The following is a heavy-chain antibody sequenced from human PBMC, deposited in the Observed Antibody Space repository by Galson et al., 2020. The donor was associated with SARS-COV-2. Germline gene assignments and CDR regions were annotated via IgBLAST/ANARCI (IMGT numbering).Heavy chain of an antibody. CDR1: GFTFSNAW. J-gene: IGHJ4*02. D-gene: IGHD3-10*01. CDR2: INSKTDGGTT. CDR3: TTYITMVRGVIMKDFDY. V-gene: IGHV3-15*01. Sequence: GGSLRLSCAASGFTFSNAWMSWVRQAPGKGLEWVGRINSKTDGGTTDYAAPVKGRFTISRDDSKNTLYLQMNSLKTEDTAVYYCTTYITMVRGVIMKDFDYWGQGTLVTVSS.